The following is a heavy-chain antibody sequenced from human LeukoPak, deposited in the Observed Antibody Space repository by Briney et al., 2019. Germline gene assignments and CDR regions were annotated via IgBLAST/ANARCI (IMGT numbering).Heavy chain of an antibody. Sequence: GGSLRLSCAASGFTFSSYAMRWVRQAPGKGLEWVAVISYDGSNKYYADSVKGRFTISRDNAKNSLYLQMNSLRAEDTAVYYCARAVLELWFPYWGQGTLVTVSS. CDR3: ARAVLELWFPY. J-gene: IGHJ4*02. D-gene: IGHD5-18*01. V-gene: IGHV3-30-3*01. CDR1: GFTFSSYA. CDR2: ISYDGSNK.